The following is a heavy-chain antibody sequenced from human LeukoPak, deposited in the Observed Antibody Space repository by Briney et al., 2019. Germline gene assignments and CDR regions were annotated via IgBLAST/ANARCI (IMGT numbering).Heavy chain of an antibody. CDR3: ARNSRDGYNKFDY. J-gene: IGHJ4*02. D-gene: IGHD5-24*01. CDR1: GGSISSYY. Sequence: SETLSLTCTVSGGSISSYYWSWIRQPPGKGLEWIGYIYYTESTNYNPSLKSRVTISVDTSKNHFSLKLSSVTATDTAVYYGARNSRDGYNKFDYWGQGTLVTVSS. V-gene: IGHV4-59*01. CDR2: IYYTEST.